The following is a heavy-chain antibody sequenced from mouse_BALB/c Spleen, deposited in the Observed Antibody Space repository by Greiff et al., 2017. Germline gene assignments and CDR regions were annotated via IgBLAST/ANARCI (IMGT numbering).Heavy chain of an antibody. CDR2: ISTYYGDA. J-gene: IGHJ3*01. D-gene: IGHD2-4*01. CDR1: GYTFTDYA. Sequence: QVQLQQSGAELVRPGVSVKISCKGSGYTFTDYAMHWVKQSHAKSLEWIGVISTYYGDASYNQKFKGKATMTVDKSSSTAYMELARLTSEDSAIYYCARKGYDSWFAYWGQGTLVTVSA. V-gene: IGHV1S137*01. CDR3: ARKGYDSWFAY.